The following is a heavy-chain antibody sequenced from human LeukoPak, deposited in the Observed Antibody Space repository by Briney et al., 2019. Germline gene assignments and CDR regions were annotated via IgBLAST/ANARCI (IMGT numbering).Heavy chain of an antibody. CDR1: GYSFTSYW. CDR2: IYPGDSDT. D-gene: IGHD3-22*01. Sequence: GEALKISFKGSGYSFTSYWIGWVRQMPGKGLEWMGIIYPGDSDTRYSPSFQGQVTISADKSISTAYLQWSSLKASDTAMYYCTTTQHDSSGYYSDYWGQGTLVTVSS. V-gene: IGHV5-51*01. J-gene: IGHJ4*02. CDR3: TTTQHDSSGYYSDY.